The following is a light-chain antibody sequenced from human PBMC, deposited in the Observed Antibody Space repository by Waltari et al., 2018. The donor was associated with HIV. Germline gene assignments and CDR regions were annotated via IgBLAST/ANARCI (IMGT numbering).Light chain of an antibody. J-gene: IGLJ2*01. CDR1: NNNVGGYNY. CDR3: CSYAGNYTLI. Sequence: QSALTQPRSVSASPGQSVTIPCTGPNNNVGGYNYVSWYRQYPGEAPKLMIYDVNKRPSGVPDRFSGSKSGNTASLTISGLQADDEADYSCCSYAGNYTLIFGGGTTLTVL. CDR2: DVN. V-gene: IGLV2-11*01.